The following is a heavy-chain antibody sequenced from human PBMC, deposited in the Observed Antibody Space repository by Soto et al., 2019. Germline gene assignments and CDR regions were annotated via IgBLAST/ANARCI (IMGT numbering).Heavy chain of an antibody. CDR3: AKDLVGSNADYFDY. Sequence: PGGSLRLSCAACGFTFSSYAMAWVRQAPGKGLEWVSTIRASGTSTYYADSVEGRFSISRDNSKNTLYLQMNSLRAEDAAVYYCAKDLVGSNADYFDYWGQGTLVTVSS. J-gene: IGHJ4*02. D-gene: IGHD2-15*01. V-gene: IGHV3-23*01. CDR2: IRASGTST. CDR1: GFTFSSYA.